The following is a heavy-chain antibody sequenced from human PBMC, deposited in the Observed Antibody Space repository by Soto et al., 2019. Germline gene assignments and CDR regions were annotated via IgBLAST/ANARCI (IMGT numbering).Heavy chain of an antibody. Sequence: QVQLVQSGAEVKKPGASVKVSCKASGYTFTSYGISWVRQAPGQGLEWMGWISAYKGNTNYAHQLQVRVTMTTETSTRAAYMDLRSLGSDETAVYYSARGEGWAYDYWGQGTLVTVSS. D-gene: IGHD1-26*01. CDR2: ISAYKGNT. CDR1: GYTFTSYG. CDR3: ARGEGWAYDY. V-gene: IGHV1-18*01. J-gene: IGHJ4*02.